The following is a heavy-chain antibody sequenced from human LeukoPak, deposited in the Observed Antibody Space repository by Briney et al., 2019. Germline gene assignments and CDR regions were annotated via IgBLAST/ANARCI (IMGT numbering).Heavy chain of an antibody. D-gene: IGHD3-10*01. CDR2: ILNSDGRT. V-gene: IGHV3-23*01. CDR3: AKRPGYCFGFDL. Sequence: GGSLRLSCAASGFTFSNSDMIWVRQAPGKGLEWVSSILNSDGRTFYADSVEGRFTISSDNSKSTLYLQMNSLRAEDTAVYYCAKRPGYCFGFDLWGQGTAVTVSS. J-gene: IGHJ3*01. CDR1: GFTFSNSD.